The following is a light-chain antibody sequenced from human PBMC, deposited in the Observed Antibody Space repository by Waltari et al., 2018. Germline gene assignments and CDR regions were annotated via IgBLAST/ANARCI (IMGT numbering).Light chain of an antibody. V-gene: IGLV7-43*01. Sequence: QTVVTQEPSLTVSPGGTVTPTCASSPGAVPSGSFPTWFQQRPGQPPRSLIYSANNKHSWTPARFSGSLIGGKAALTLSGVQPEDEAEYYCLLFYGGAYVFGTGTKLTVL. CDR3: LLFYGGAYV. J-gene: IGLJ1*01. CDR1: PGAVPSGSF. CDR2: SAN.